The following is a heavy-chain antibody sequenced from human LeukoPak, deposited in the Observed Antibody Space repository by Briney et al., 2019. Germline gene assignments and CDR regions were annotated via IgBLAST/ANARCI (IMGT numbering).Heavy chain of an antibody. V-gene: IGHV3-20*04. Sequence: GGSLRLSCAASGFTFDDYGMSWVRQAPGKGLEWVPGINWNGGSTGYADSVKGRFTISRDNAKNSLYLQMNSLRAEDTALYYCARDDCSSTSCYGDYDYWGQGTLVTVSS. CDR2: INWNGGST. J-gene: IGHJ4*02. CDR3: ARDDCSSTSCYGDYDY. D-gene: IGHD2-2*01. CDR1: GFTFDDYG.